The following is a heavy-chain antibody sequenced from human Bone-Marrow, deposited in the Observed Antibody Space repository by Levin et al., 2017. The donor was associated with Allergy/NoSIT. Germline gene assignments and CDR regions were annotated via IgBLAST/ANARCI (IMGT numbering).Heavy chain of an antibody. J-gene: IGHJ6*02. CDR3: ARMPLPEPRQQLATWRYYYGMDV. V-gene: IGHV3-30-3*01. Sequence: TGGSLRLSCAASGFTFSSYAMHWVRQAPGKGLEWVAVISYDGSNKYYADSVKGRFTISRDNSKNTLYLQMNSLRAEDTAVYYCARMPLPEPRQQLATWRYYYGMDVWGQGTTVTVSS. CDR2: ISYDGSNK. CDR1: GFTFSSYA. D-gene: IGHD6-13*01.